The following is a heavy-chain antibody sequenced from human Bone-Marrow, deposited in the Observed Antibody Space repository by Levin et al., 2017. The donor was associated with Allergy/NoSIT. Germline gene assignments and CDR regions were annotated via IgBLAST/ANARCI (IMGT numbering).Heavy chain of an antibody. D-gene: IGHD3-16*01. CDR1: GYTFTSHD. V-gene: IGHV1-8*01. Sequence: GASVKVSCKASGYTFTSHDINWVRQATGQGLEWMGWMNSNSGNTGYAQKFQGRVTMTRDTSISTAYMELSSLRSEDTAVYYCMRGAGKGGRDWFDPWGQGTLVTVSS. CDR3: MRGAGKGGRDWFDP. CDR2: MNSNSGNT. J-gene: IGHJ5*02.